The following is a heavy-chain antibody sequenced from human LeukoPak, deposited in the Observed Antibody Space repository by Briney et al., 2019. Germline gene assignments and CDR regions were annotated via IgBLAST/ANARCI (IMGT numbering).Heavy chain of an antibody. CDR2: INHSGST. J-gene: IGHJ3*02. Sequence: SETLSLTCAVYGGSFSGYYWSWIRQPPGKGLEWIGEINHSGSTNYNPSLKSRVTISVDTSKNQFSLKLSPVTAADTAVYYCARGRAGSFDAFDIWGQGTMVTVSS. CDR1: GGSFSGYY. CDR3: ARGRAGSFDAFDI. V-gene: IGHV4-34*01.